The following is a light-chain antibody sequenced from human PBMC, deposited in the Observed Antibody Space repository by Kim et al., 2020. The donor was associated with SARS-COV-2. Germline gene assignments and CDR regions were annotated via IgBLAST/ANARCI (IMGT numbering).Light chain of an antibody. Sequence: EVVLTQSPATLSLSLGERATLSCRASQSVNNYLAWYQQKPGQAPRLLLYDVSNRATGIPARFSGSGSGTDFTLTISSLEPEDSAVYYCQHRKTWPVTFGGGTKVDIK. CDR3: QHRKTWPVT. V-gene: IGKV3-11*01. CDR2: DVS. J-gene: IGKJ4*01. CDR1: QSVNNY.